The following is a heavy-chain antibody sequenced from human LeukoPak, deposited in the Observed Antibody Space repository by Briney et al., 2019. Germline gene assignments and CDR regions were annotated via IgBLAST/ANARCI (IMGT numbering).Heavy chain of an antibody. CDR1: GYSFNSHY. CDR3: ARIQDYGNSDF. J-gene: IGHJ4*02. D-gene: IGHD4/OR15-4a*01. Sequence: ASVKGSCKASGYSFNSHYIHWVRQAPGQGLEWMGIMKLIDGRTYYAQKFQGRVTMTRDTSTSTVYMELSSLRSEDTALYYCARIQDYGNSDFWGQGTLVTVSS. CDR2: MKLIDGRT. V-gene: IGHV1-46*02.